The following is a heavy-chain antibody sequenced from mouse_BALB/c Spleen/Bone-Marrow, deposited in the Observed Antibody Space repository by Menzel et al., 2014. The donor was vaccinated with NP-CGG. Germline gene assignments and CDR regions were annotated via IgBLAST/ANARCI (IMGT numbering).Heavy chain of an antibody. CDR2: INPTNGGT. CDR3: TRSNYGYWYFDV. V-gene: IGHV1S81*02. CDR1: GYTFTRYY. D-gene: IGHD1-1*01. Sequence: VQLQQSGAELVKPGASVKLSCKASGYTFTRYYMYWVKQRPGQGLEWIGEINPTNGGTNFNEKFKSKATLTVDKSSSTAYMQLSSPTSEDSAVYYCTRSNYGYWYFDVWGAGTTVTVSS. J-gene: IGHJ1*01.